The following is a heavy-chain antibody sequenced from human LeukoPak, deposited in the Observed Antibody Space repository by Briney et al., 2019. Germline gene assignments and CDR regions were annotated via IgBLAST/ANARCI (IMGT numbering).Heavy chain of an antibody. D-gene: IGHD3-16*01. CDR1: GGSISSGDYY. CDR3: ARVECRGLRGHGPMYYYYGMDV. CDR2: IYYSGST. Sequence: PSETLSLTCTVSGGSISSGDYYWSWIRQPPGKGLEWIGYIYYSGSTYYNPSLKSRVTISVDTSKNQFSLKLSSVTAADTAVYYCARVECRGLRGHGPMYYYYGMDVWGQGTTVTVSS. V-gene: IGHV4-30-4*01. J-gene: IGHJ6*02.